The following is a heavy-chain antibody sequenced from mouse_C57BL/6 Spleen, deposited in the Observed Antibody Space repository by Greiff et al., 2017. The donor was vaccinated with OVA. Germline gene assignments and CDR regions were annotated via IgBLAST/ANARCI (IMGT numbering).Heavy chain of an antibody. Sequence: QVHVKQSGAELVKPGASVKISCKASGYAFSSYWMNWVKQRPGKGLEWIGQIYPGDGDTNYNGKFKGKATLTADKSSSTAYMQLSSLTSEDSAVYCCAPGNYSNLYAMDYWGQGTSVTVSS. D-gene: IGHD2-5*01. CDR3: APGNYSNLYAMDY. V-gene: IGHV1-80*01. J-gene: IGHJ4*01. CDR1: GYAFSSYW. CDR2: IYPGDGDT.